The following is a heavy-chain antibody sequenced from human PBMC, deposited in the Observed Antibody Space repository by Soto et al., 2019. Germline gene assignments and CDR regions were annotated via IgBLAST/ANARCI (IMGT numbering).Heavy chain of an antibody. CDR2: INPNTGGT. Sequence: ASVKVSCKASGYTFTGYYMHWVRQAPGQGLEWMGWINPNTGGTKYAQKFQGRVTMTRDTSISTAYMELSRLRSDDAAMYYCARDDRSGWSFNYYYAMDVWGQGTTVTV. V-gene: IGHV1-2*02. D-gene: IGHD6-19*01. J-gene: IGHJ6*02. CDR3: ARDDRSGWSFNYYYAMDV. CDR1: GYTFTGYY.